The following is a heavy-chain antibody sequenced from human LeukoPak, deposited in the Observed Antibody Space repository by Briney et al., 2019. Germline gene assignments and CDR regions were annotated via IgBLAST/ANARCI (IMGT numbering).Heavy chain of an antibody. CDR3: ARDPGSGWYNWFDP. V-gene: IGHV1-18*01. CDR1: GYTSTSYG. Sequence: ASVKVSCKASGYTSTSYGISWVRQAPGQGLEWMGWISAYNGNTNYAQKLQGRVTMTTDTSTSTAYMELRSLRSDDTAVYYCARDPGSGWYNWFDPWGQGTLVTVSS. CDR2: ISAYNGNT. J-gene: IGHJ5*02. D-gene: IGHD6-19*01.